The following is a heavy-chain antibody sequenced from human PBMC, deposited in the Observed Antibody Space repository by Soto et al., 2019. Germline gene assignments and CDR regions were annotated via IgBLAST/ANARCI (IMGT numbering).Heavy chain of an antibody. Sequence: QVELVQSGAQVKKPGSAVKVSCKASGGTFNMYAMNWVRQAPGHGLEWMGGIIPIFDAPRYSEQFQGRVTITVDESTITAYMELSSLRSDDTAIYYCTRAIGSGGVMGGFDYWGQGTLVTVSS. V-gene: IGHV1-69*01. D-gene: IGHD3-16*01. CDR1: GGTFNMYA. CDR2: IIPIFDAP. CDR3: TRAIGSGGVMGGFDY. J-gene: IGHJ4*02.